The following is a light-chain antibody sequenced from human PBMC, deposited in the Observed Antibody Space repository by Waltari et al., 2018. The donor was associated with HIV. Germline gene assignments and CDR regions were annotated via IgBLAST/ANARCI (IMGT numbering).Light chain of an antibody. CDR3: AAWDGSLSGYV. Sequence: QSVLTQPPSTSGTPGQRVTISCSGSSYNIGTHTAHWYQHLPGTAPKLLIYSDDHRPSGVPDRFSGSKSGTSASLAISGLQSDDEADYYCAAWDGSLSGYVFGTGTKVTVL. J-gene: IGLJ1*01. CDR2: SDD. CDR1: SYNIGTHT. V-gene: IGLV1-44*01.